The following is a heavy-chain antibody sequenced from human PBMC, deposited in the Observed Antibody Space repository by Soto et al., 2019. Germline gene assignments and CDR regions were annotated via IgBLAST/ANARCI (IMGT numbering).Heavy chain of an antibody. J-gene: IGHJ4*02. D-gene: IGHD3-22*01. CDR3: ARVGSGYYWALDY. CDR1: GGSISSGDYY. CDR2: IYYSGST. Sequence: SETLSLTCTVSGGSISSGDYYWSWIRQPPGKGLEWIGYIYYSGSTYYNPSLKSRVTISVDTSKNQFSLKLSSVTAADTAVYYCARVGSGYYWALDYWGQGTLVTVSS. V-gene: IGHV4-30-4*01.